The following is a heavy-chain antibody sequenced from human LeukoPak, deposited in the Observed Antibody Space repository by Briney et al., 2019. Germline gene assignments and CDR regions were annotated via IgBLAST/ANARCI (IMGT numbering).Heavy chain of an antibody. CDR2: IKHSGST. CDR1: GGSISSSRYY. J-gene: IGHJ5*02. V-gene: IGHV4-39*07. Sequence: SETLSLTCTVSGGSISSSRYYWSWIRQPPGKGLEWIGEIKHSGSTNYNPSLKSRVTISVDTSKNQFSLKLSSVTAADTAVYYCARVKWLYGSGTNWFDPWGQGTLVTVSS. CDR3: ARVKWLYGSGTNWFDP. D-gene: IGHD3-10*01.